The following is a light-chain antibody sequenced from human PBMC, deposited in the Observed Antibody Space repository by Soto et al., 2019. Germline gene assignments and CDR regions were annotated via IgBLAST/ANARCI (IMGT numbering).Light chain of an antibody. Sequence: EIVLTQSPGTLSLSPGERATLSCRASQSVSSSYLAWYQQKPGQAPRLLIYGASSRATGIPDRFSGSGSGTDFTLTISRLEPEDFAVYYCQQYGSSLGKWTFGQGTKVDIK. CDR1: QSVSSSY. J-gene: IGKJ1*01. CDR2: GAS. CDR3: QQYGSSLGKWT. V-gene: IGKV3-20*01.